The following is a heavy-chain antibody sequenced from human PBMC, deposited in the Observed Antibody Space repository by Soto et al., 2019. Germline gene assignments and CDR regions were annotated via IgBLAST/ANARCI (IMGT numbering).Heavy chain of an antibody. CDR2: IKTSAGGGAT. V-gene: IGHV3-15*07. Sequence: EVQLVASAGGLVKPGGSLRLSCVASGFSFNEAWMNWVRQAPGEGLAWVGRIKTSAGGGATDYAAPVQGRFTISRDDSKNALYLHMNSLRPEATAIYYCTTGSVEGIWGQGTTVTGSS. D-gene: IGHD2-15*01. J-gene: IGHJ6*02. CDR3: TTGSVEGI. CDR1: GFSFNEAW.